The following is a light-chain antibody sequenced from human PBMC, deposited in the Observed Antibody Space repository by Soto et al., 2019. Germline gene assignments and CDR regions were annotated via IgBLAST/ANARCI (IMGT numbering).Light chain of an antibody. CDR1: SSDIGTYNF. CDR3: SSYAATSSLV. V-gene: IGLV2-14*01. J-gene: IGLJ3*02. Sequence: QSALAQPASVSGSPGQSITMSCTGSSSDIGTYNFVSWYQQHADKAPRLILYEVSNRPSGVSSRFSGSKSGNSASLTISGLQPEDEAHYFCSSYAATSSLVFSGGTKLTVL. CDR2: EVS.